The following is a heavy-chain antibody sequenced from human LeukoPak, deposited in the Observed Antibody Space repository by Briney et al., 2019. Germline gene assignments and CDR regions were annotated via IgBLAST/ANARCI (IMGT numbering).Heavy chain of an antibody. CDR1: GFTFSSYA. V-gene: IGHV3-30-3*01. CDR3: AREGETYGDYVSSWFDP. J-gene: IGHJ5*02. D-gene: IGHD4-17*01. CDR2: ISYDGSNK. Sequence: PGGSLRLSCAASGFTFSSYAMHWVRQAPGKGLEWVAVISYDGSNKYYADSVKGRFTISRDNSKNTLYLQMNSLRAEDTAVYYCAREGETYGDYVSSWFDPWGQGTLVTVSS.